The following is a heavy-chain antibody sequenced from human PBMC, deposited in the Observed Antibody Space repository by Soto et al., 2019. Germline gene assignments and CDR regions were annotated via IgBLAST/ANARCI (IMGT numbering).Heavy chain of an antibody. J-gene: IGHJ4*02. Sequence: DVQLVESGGGLVQPGRSLRLSCAASGFTFDDYAMHWVRQAPGKGLEWVSGISWNSGSIGYADSVKGRFTISRDNAKNSLYLQMNSLRAEDTALYYCAKDSGYSYGYGDFDYWGQGTLVTVSS. CDR2: ISWNSGSI. CDR3: AKDSGYSYGYGDFDY. D-gene: IGHD5-18*01. CDR1: GFTFDDYA. V-gene: IGHV3-9*01.